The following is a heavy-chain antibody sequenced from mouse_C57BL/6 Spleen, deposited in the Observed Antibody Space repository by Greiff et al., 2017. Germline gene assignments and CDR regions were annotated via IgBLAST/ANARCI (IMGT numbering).Heavy chain of an antibody. CDR3: ARAGCYGSSHAWVSY. J-gene: IGHJ3*01. CDR1: GYTFTSYW. CDR2: IDPNSGGT. Sequence: QVQLHQPGAELVKPGASVKLSCKASGYTFTSYWMHWVQQRPGRGLEWIGRIDPNSGGTKYNEKFKSKATLTVDKPSSTAYLQLSSLTSEDSAVYYCARAGCYGSSHAWVSYWGQGTLVTVSA. V-gene: IGHV1-72*01. D-gene: IGHD1-1*01.